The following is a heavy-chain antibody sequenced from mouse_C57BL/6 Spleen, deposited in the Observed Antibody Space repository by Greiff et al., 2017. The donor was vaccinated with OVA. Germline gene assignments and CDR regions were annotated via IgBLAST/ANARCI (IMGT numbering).Heavy chain of an antibody. CDR2: IYPGSGNT. Sequence: VMLVESGPELVKPGASVKISCKASGYSFTSYYIHWVKQRPGQGLEWIGWIYPGSGNTKYNEKFKGKATLTADTSSSTAYMQLSSLTSEDSAVYYCAREEGSSGYGVAYWGQGTLVTVSA. CDR1: GYSFTSYY. CDR3: AREEGSSGYGVAY. J-gene: IGHJ3*01. D-gene: IGHD3-2*02. V-gene: IGHV1-66*01.